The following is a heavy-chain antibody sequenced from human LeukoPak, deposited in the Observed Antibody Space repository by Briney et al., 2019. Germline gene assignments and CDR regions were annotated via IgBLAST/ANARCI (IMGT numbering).Heavy chain of an antibody. V-gene: IGHV1-2*02. J-gene: IGHJ4*02. D-gene: IGHD1-26*01. CDR3: ARDVGRWAQYYFDY. Sequence: ASVMVSCKTSGYSFIGHHIHWVRHAPGQGLEWMGWINPNSGGTEYAQKFQGRVTMTRDTSISTAYMDLNRLRSDDSAVYYCARDVGRWAQYYFDYWGQGTLVTVSS. CDR2: INPNSGGT. CDR1: GYSFIGHH.